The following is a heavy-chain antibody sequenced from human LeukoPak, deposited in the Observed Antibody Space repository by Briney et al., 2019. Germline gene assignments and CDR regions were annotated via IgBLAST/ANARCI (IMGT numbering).Heavy chain of an antibody. CDR3: AREDYYDSSGYPSLDY. V-gene: IGHV3-21*04. J-gene: IGHJ4*02. Sequence: GGSLRLSCAASGFTFSSYAMSWVRQAPGKGLEWVSTISCCSGSTIYYADSVKGRFTISRDNAKNSLYLQMNSLRAEDTAVYYCAREDYYDSSGYPSLDYWGQGTLVTVSS. D-gene: IGHD3-22*01. CDR1: GFTFSSYA. CDR2: ISCCSGSTI.